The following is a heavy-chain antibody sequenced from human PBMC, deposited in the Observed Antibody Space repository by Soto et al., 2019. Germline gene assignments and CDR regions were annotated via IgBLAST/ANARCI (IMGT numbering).Heavy chain of an antibody. Sequence: EVQLVESGEGLVQPGGSLRLSCAASGFTFSNYAMHWVRQAPGKGLEYVSSITDNGRSTFYADSVKGRFTISRDNSKNTLYLQMGSLRAEDMAVYHCAGRVAQSAGSWYFDLWGRGALVTVSS. CDR1: GFTFSNYA. CDR3: AGRVAQSAGSWYFDL. D-gene: IGHD1-26*01. J-gene: IGHJ2*01. V-gene: IGHV3-64*02. CDR2: ITDNGRST.